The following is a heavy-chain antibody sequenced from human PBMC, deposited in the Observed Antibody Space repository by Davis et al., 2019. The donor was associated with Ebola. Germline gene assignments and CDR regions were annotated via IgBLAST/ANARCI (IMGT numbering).Heavy chain of an antibody. Sequence: GGSLRLSCAASGFTFTSYAMHWVRQAPGQRLEWMGWINAGNGNTKYSQKFQGRVTITRDTSASTAYMELSSLRSEDTAVYYCARLPYYDILTGYHNWFDPWGQGTLVTVSS. J-gene: IGHJ5*02. D-gene: IGHD3-9*01. CDR2: INAGNGNT. V-gene: IGHV1-3*01. CDR3: ARLPYYDILTGYHNWFDP. CDR1: GFTFTSYA.